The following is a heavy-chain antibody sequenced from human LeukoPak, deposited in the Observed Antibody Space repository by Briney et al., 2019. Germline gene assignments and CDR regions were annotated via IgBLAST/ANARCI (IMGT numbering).Heavy chain of an antibody. CDR1: GGSFSGYY. D-gene: IGHD3-16*01. J-gene: IGHJ4*02. CDR3: ARASWGPHYFDY. CDR2: INHSGST. Sequence: SETLSLTCAVYGGSFSGYYWSWIRQPPGKGLEWIGEINHSGSTNYNPSLKSRVTISVDTSKNQFSLKLSSVTAVDTAVYYCARASWGPHYFDYWGQGTLVTVSS. V-gene: IGHV4-34*01.